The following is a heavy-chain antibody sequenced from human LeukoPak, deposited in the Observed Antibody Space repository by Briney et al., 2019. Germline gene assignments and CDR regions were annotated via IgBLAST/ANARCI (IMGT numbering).Heavy chain of an antibody. CDR3: ARSIAENYYYYYYMDV. J-gene: IGHJ6*03. Sequence: ASVKVSCKASGYTFTSYGISWVRQAPGQGLEWMGWISAYNGNTNYAQKLQGRVTMTTDTSTSTAYMELRSLRSDDTAVYYCARSIAENYYYYYYMDVWGKGTTVTVSS. CDR2: ISAYNGNT. CDR1: GYTFTSYG. V-gene: IGHV1-18*01. D-gene: IGHD6-6*01.